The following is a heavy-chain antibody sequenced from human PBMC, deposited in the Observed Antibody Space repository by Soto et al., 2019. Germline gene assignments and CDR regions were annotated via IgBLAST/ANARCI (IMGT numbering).Heavy chain of an antibody. CDR1: GFTFSNAW. J-gene: IGHJ6*02. V-gene: IGHV3-15*07. Sequence: GGSLRLSCAASGFTFSNAWMNWVRQAPGKGLEWVGRIKSKTDGGTTDYAAPVKGRFTISRDDSKNTLYLQMNSLKTEDTAVYYCTTVWWWPQHYYYYYGMDVWGQGTTVTVSS. CDR2: IKSKTDGGTT. CDR3: TTVWWWPQHYYYYYGMDV. D-gene: IGHD2-8*02.